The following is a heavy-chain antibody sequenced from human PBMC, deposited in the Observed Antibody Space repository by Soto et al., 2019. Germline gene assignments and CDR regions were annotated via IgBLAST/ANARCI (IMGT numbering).Heavy chain of an antibody. Sequence: QPGGSLRLSCAACGVTVSTKYMSWVRQAPGKGLEWVSVIYSGGSTFYADSVRGRFTISRDNSKNTVNLQMNSLRAEDTAVYYCARDPWAADYWGQGTLVTVSS. J-gene: IGHJ4*02. CDR2: IYSGGST. V-gene: IGHV3-66*01. CDR3: ARDPWAADY. D-gene: IGHD3-16*01. CDR1: GVTVSTKY.